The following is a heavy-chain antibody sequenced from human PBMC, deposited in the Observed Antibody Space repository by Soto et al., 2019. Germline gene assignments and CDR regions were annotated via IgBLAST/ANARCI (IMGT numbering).Heavy chain of an antibody. V-gene: IGHV1-58*01. D-gene: IGHD3-22*01. CDR1: GFTFTSSA. CDR2: IVVGSGNT. CDR3: AASYYYDSSGYDHYYYYYGMDV. J-gene: IGHJ6*02. Sequence: SVKVSCKASGFTFTSSAVQWVRQARGQRLEWIGWIVVGSGNTNYAQKFQERVTITRDMSTSTAYMELSSLRSEDTAVYYCAASYYYDSSGYDHYYYYYGMDVWGQ.